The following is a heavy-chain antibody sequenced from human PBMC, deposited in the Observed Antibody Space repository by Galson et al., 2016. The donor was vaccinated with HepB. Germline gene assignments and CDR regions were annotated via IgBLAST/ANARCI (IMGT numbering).Heavy chain of an antibody. CDR2: ISSRGETK. CDR3: VAEEFVHCGGGCSF. V-gene: IGHV3-48*03. D-gene: IGHD2-21*02. CDR1: GFAFNVYN. J-gene: IGHJ4*02. Sequence: SLRLSCAASGFAFNVYNMKWVRQAPGKGLECISYISSRGETKYYADPLKGRFSISRDNAKNSLFLQMNSLKDEDTATYYCVAEEFVHCGGGCSFWGQGTLVTVSS.